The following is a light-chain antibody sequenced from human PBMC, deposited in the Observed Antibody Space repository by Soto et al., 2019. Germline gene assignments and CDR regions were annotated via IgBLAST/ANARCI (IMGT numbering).Light chain of an antibody. Sequence: EIVLTQSPGTLSLSPGERATLSCKASQSVSSSYLAWYQQKPGQAPRLLIYGASSRATGIPDRFSGSGSGTDFTLTISRLEPEEFAVYYCQRYGSSPSTFGPGTKVDIK. CDR3: QRYGSSPST. J-gene: IGKJ3*01. CDR1: QSVSSSY. CDR2: GAS. V-gene: IGKV3-20*01.